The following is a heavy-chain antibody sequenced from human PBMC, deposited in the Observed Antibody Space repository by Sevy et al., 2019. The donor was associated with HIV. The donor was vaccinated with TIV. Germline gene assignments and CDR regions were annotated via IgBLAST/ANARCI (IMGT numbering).Heavy chain of an antibody. CDR1: HYSIRSAYQ. J-gene: IGHJ4*02. D-gene: IGHD4-17*01. V-gene: IGHV4-38-2*01. Sequence: SETLSLTCAVSHYSIRSAYQWGWIRQSPGKGLEWIGSIYPRGSAFYNPSLKSRLSISVDMSKNQFSLNLRSVTAADTAVYYCVEDKNDYGGSYFESWGPGPWSPSPQ. CDR2: IYPRGSA. CDR3: VEDKNDYGGSYFES.